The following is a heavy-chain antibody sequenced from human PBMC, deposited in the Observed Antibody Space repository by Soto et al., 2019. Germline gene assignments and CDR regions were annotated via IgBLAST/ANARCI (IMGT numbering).Heavy chain of an antibody. V-gene: IGHV3-66*01. CDR2: IYSGGST. CDR1: GFTVSSNY. D-gene: IGHD3-9*01. J-gene: IGHJ3*02. Sequence: EVQLVESGGGLVQPGGSLRLSCAASGFTVSSNYMSWVRQAPGKGLEWVSVIYSGGSTYYADSVKGRLTISRDNSKNTLYLQMNSLRAEDTAVYYCAAGGGLVPRTDAFDIWGQGTMVTVSS. CDR3: AAGGGLVPRTDAFDI.